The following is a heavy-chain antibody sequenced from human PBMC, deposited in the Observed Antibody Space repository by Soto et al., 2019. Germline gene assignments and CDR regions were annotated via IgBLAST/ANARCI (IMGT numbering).Heavy chain of an antibody. CDR3: ARSHDYGAFGSDY. V-gene: IGHV3-74*01. J-gene: IGHJ4*02. CDR2: INSDGSST. CDR1: GFTFSTYW. D-gene: IGHD4-17*01. Sequence: EVPLVESGGGLVQPGGSLRLSCAASGFTFSTYWMHWVRQAPGKGLVWVSRINSDGSSTSYADSVKGRFTISRDNAKNTLYLQMISLRAEDTAVYYCARSHDYGAFGSDYWGQGTLVTVSS.